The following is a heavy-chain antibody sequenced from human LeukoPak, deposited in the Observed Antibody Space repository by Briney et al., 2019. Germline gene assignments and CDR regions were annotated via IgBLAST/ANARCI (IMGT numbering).Heavy chain of an antibody. Sequence: PGGSLRLSCAASGFTFSSYGMHWVRQAPGKGLEWVAFIRYDGSNKYYADSVKGRFTISRDNSKNTLYLQMNSLRAEDTAVYYCAKAPRYYYYYMDVWGKGTTATVSS. CDR3: AKAPRYYYYYMDV. J-gene: IGHJ6*03. CDR1: GFTFSSYG. V-gene: IGHV3-30*02. CDR2: IRYDGSNK.